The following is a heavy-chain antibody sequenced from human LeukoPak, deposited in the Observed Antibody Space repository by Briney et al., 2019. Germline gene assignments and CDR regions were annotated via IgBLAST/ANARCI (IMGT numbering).Heavy chain of an antibody. J-gene: IGHJ4*02. CDR2: IIPIFGTA. Sequence: ASVKVSCKASGGTFSSYAISWVRQAPGQGLEWMGRIIPIFGTANYAQKFQGRVTITTDESTSTAYMELSSLRPEDTAVYYCARSGKSLEWSLLPYFDYWGQGTLVTVSS. CDR1: GGTFSSYA. V-gene: IGHV1-69*05. CDR3: ARSGKSLEWSLLPYFDY. D-gene: IGHD3-3*01.